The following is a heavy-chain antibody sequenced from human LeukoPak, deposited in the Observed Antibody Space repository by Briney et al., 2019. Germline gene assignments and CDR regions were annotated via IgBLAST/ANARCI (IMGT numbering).Heavy chain of an antibody. D-gene: IGHD1-1*01. V-gene: IGHV1-2*02. CDR1: GYTFTHYR. CDR3: ARENWYSDY. J-gene: IGHJ4*02. CDR2: VNPDSGGT. Sequence: GASVKVSCKASGYTFTHYRLHWVRQAHGQRLEWMGWVNPDSGGTNYQQNFQGRVTMTRDTSISTVYMELSRLRSDDTAVYYCARENWYSDYWGQGTLVTVSS.